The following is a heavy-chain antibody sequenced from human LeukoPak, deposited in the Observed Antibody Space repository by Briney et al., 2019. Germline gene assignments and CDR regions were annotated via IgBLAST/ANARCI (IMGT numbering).Heavy chain of an antibody. V-gene: IGHV1-46*01. J-gene: IGHJ6*02. D-gene: IGHD2-8*01. CDR3: AREDVVLVDAVRYYYYGMDV. CDR2: INPSGGST. CDR1: GYTFISYY. Sequence: ASVKVSCKASGYTFISYYMHWVRQAPGQGLEWMGIINPSGGSTSYAQKFQDRVTMTRDTSTSTVYMELSSLKSEDTAVYYCAREDVVLVDAVRYYYYGMDVWGQGTTDTVSS.